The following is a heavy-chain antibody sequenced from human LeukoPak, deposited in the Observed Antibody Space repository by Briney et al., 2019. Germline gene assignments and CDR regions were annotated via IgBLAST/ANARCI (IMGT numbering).Heavy chain of an antibody. V-gene: IGHV4-39*01. J-gene: IGHJ5*02. CDR2: IYYSGST. CDR3: ARHLGSGSYYKRPWFDP. CDR1: GGSISSSSYY. D-gene: IGHD3-10*02. Sequence: SETLSLTCTVSGGSISSSSYYWGWIRQPPGKGLEWIGSIYYSGSTYYNPSLKSRVTISVDTSKNQFSLKLSSVTAADTAVYYCARHLGSGSYYKRPWFDPWGQGTLVTVST.